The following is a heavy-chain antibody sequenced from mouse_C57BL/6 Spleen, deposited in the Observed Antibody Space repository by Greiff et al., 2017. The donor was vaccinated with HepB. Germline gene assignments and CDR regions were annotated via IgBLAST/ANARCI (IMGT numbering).Heavy chain of an antibody. Sequence: VQLQQPGAELVMPGASVKLSCKASGYTFTSYWMHWVKQRPGQGLEWIGEIDPSDSYTNYNQKLKGKSTLTVDKSSSTAYMQLSSLTSEDSAVYYCARSGGYDGYLSWFAYWGQGTLVTVSA. CDR1: GYTFTSYW. V-gene: IGHV1-69*01. J-gene: IGHJ3*01. D-gene: IGHD2-3*01. CDR3: ARSGGYDGYLSWFAY. CDR2: IDPSDSYT.